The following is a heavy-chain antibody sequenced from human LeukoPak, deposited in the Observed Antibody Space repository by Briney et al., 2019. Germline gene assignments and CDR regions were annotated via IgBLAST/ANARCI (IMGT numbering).Heavy chain of an antibody. J-gene: IGHJ4*02. V-gene: IGHV1-69*06. CDR3: ARALVVPAAMDY. CDR2: IIPIFGTA. D-gene: IGHD2-2*01. Sequence: SVKVSCKASGGTFSSYAISWVRQAPGQGLEWMGGIIPIFGTANYAQKLQGRATITADKSTSTAYMELSSLRSEDTAVYYCARALVVPAAMDYWGQGTLVTVSS. CDR1: GGTFSSYA.